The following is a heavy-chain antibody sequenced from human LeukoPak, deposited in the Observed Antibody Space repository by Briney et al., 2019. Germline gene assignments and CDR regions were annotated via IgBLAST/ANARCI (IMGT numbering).Heavy chain of an antibody. CDR3: ARDLALPYCSGGSCYSPDDYYYYYGMDV. CDR2: ISSSSSYI. D-gene: IGHD2-15*01. Sequence: GGSLRLSCAASGFTFSSYSMNWVRQAPGKGLEWVSSISSSSSYIYYADSVKGRFTISRDNAKNSLYLQMNSLRAEDMAVYYCARDLALPYCSGGSCYSPDDYYYYYGMDVWGQGTRSPSP. J-gene: IGHJ6*02. V-gene: IGHV3-21*01. CDR1: GFTFSSYS.